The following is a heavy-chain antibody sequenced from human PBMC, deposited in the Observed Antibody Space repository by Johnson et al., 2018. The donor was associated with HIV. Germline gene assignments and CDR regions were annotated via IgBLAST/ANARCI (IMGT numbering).Heavy chain of an antibody. D-gene: IGHD1-26*01. V-gene: IGHV3-9*01. CDR3: AKVGAKVPDAFDI. CDR1: GFTFDDYA. Sequence: VQLVESGGGLVQPGGSLRLSCAASGFTFDDYAMHWVRQAPGKGLEWVSGISWNSGSIGYADSVKGRFTISRDNAKNSLYLQMNSLRAEDTALYYCAKVGAKVPDAFDIWGQGTMVTVSS. CDR2: ISWNSGSI. J-gene: IGHJ3*02.